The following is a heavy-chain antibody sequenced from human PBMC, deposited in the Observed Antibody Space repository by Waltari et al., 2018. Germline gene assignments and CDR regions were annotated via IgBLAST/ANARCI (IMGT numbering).Heavy chain of an antibody. CDR1: GFRVDDYA. Sequence: EVQLVTSGGGLVQPGRSLSIACVGSGFRVDDYALDWVRQRPGKGLEWIYGIGLNRVAIGYAGSGRGRFSTYRDNARKSLYLQMGRLRPEDTALYYCVKGGWGCGAFYEQHWGQGIQVTVSS. V-gene: IGHV3-9*01. CDR2: IGLNRVAI. CDR3: VKGGWGCGAFYEQH. J-gene: IGHJ4*02. D-gene: IGHD3-10*01.